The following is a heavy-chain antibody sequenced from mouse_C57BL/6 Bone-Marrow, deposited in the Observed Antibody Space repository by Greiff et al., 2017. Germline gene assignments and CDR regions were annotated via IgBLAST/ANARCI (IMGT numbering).Heavy chain of an antibody. D-gene: IGHD2-4*01. V-gene: IGHV1-39*01. J-gene: IGHJ1*03. CDR2: INPNYGTT. CDR3: AREGYDYDYWYFDV. CDR1: GYSFTDYN. Sequence: QLQQSGPELVTPGASVKISCKASGYSFTDYNMNWVKQSNVKSLEWIGVINPNYGTTSYHQKFTGKATLTVDQSSSTAYMQLNSLTSEDSAVYYGAREGYDYDYWYFDVWGTVTTVTVAS.